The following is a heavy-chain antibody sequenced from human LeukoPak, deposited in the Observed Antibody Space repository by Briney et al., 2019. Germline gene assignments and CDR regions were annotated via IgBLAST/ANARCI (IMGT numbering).Heavy chain of an antibody. J-gene: IGHJ3*02. Sequence: PSETLSLTCTVSGGSISSSSYYWGWIRQPPGKGLEWIGSIYYSGSTYYNPSLKSRVTISVDTSKNQFSLKLSSVTAADTAVYYCARECRRRAFDIWGQGTMVTVSS. CDR2: IYYSGST. CDR1: GGSISSSSYY. D-gene: IGHD2-15*01. CDR3: ARECRRRAFDI. V-gene: IGHV4-39*07.